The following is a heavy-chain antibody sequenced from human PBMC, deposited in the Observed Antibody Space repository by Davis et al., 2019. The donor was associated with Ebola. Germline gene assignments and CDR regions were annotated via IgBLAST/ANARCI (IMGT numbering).Heavy chain of an antibody. J-gene: IGHJ4*02. Sequence: GESLKISCAASGFTFSIYGMHWVRQAPGKGLEWVGFIRSKAYGGTTEYAASVKGRFTISRDDSKSIAYLQMNSLKTEDTAVYYCTRATTMIVVVPGAYWGQGTLVTVSS. D-gene: IGHD3-22*01. V-gene: IGHV3-49*04. CDR1: GFTFSIYG. CDR3: TRATTMIVVVPGAY. CDR2: IRSKAYGGTT.